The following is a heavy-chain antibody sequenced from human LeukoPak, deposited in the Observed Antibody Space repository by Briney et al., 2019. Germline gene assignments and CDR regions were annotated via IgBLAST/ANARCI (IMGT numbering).Heavy chain of an antibody. Sequence: SETLSLTCSVSGYSISSGFYWGWTRQPPGKGLEWIGSIYHSGSTYYNPSLKSRVTISVDTSKNQFSLKLSSVTAADTAVYYCARDARLLGVDYWGQGTLVTVSS. J-gene: IGHJ4*02. CDR1: GYSISSGFY. CDR3: ARDARLLGVDY. CDR2: IYHSGST. V-gene: IGHV4-38-2*02. D-gene: IGHD2/OR15-2a*01.